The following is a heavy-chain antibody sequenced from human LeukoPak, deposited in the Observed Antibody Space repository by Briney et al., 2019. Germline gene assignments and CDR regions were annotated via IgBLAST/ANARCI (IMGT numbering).Heavy chain of an antibody. CDR1: GYTFTSYG. CDR2: ISAYNGNT. D-gene: IGHD2-2*01. Sequence: GASVKVSCKASGYTFTSYGISWVRQAPGQGLEWMGWISAYNGNTNYAQKLQGRVTMTKDTSTSTAYMELRSLRSDDTAVYYCARDGFGVVVPAAMDYWGQGTLVTVSS. V-gene: IGHV1-18*01. CDR3: ARDGFGVVVPAAMDY. J-gene: IGHJ4*02.